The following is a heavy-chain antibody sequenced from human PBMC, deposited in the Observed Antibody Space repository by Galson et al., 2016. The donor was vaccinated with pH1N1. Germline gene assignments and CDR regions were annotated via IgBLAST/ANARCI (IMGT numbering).Heavy chain of an antibody. J-gene: IGHJ4*02. CDR3: IRDLGRLRDF. CDR2: IDPSNGGT. Sequence: TSDYFHWVRQAPGQGLEWMGVIDPSNGGTAFAQKLQGLVTMTRDTSTSTVYMELRGLKSEDTAVYYCIRDLGRLRDFWGQGTLVTVSS. V-gene: IGHV1-46*03. CDR1: TSDY. D-gene: IGHD7-27*01.